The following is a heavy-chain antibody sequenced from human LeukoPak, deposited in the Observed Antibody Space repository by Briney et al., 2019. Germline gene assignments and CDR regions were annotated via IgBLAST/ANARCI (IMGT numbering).Heavy chain of an antibody. Sequence: SETLSLTCTVSGGSISSYYWSWIRQPPGKGLEWIGEINHSGSTNYNPSLKSRVTISVDTSKNQFSLKLSSVTAADTAVYYCARLRWLQLGPLDYWGQGTLVTVSS. CDR2: INHSGST. V-gene: IGHV4-34*01. CDR1: GGSISSYY. CDR3: ARLRWLQLGPLDY. J-gene: IGHJ4*02. D-gene: IGHD5-24*01.